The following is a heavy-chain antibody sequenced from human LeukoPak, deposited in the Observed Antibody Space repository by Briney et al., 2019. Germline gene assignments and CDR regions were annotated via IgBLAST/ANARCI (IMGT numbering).Heavy chain of an antibody. J-gene: IGHJ4*02. V-gene: IGHV4-59*01. Sequence: NTSETLSLTSTVSGASISSYYWSWIRQPPGKGLEWIGYIYYSGSTNYNPSLKSRVTISVDTSKNQFSLKLSSVTAADTAVYYCARSAGGGLIDYWGQGTLVTVSS. CDR2: IYYSGST. CDR1: GASISSYY. D-gene: IGHD5-24*01. CDR3: ARSAGGGLIDY.